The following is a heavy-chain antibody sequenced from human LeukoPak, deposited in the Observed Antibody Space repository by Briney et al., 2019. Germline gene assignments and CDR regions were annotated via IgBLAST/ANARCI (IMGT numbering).Heavy chain of an antibody. D-gene: IGHD4-11*01. CDR3: VRGLTTADY. CDR2: ISYRGS. Sequence: PGGSLRLSCAASGFTFSNYAMTWVRQAPGKGLQWVSTISYRGSDYADSVKGRFTISRDNSKSTLDLQMNSLRAEDTAVYYCVRGLTTADYWGQGTLVTVSS. CDR1: GFTFSNYA. V-gene: IGHV3-23*01. J-gene: IGHJ4*02.